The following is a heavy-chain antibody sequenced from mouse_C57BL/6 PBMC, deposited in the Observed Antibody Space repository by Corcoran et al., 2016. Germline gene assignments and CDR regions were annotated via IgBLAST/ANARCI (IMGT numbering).Heavy chain of an antibody. Sequence: QILLVQSGPELKKPGETVKISCKASGYTFTTYGMSWVKQAPGKGLKWMGWINTYSGVPTYADDFKGRFAFSLETSASTAYLLINNLKNEDTATYVCARSGSNYGSAWFAYWGQGTLVTVSA. V-gene: IGHV9-3*01. CDR2: INTYSGVP. J-gene: IGHJ3*01. CDR1: GYTFTTYG. D-gene: IGHD2-5*01. CDR3: ARSGSNYGSAWFAY.